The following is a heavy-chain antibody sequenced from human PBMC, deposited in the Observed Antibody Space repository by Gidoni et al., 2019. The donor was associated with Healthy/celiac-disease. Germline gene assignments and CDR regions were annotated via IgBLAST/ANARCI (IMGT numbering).Heavy chain of an antibody. J-gene: IGHJ6*02. V-gene: IGHV1-8*01. CDR1: GYTFTSYD. CDR3: VGGAGYSSSWYYYYYGMDV. D-gene: IGHD6-13*01. CDR2: MNPNSGNT. Sequence: QVQLVQSGAEVKKPGASVKGSCKASGYTFTSYDINWVRQATGQGLEWMGWMNPNSGNTGYAQKLQGRVTMTRNTYISTAYMELSSLRSEDRAVYYCVGGAGYSSSWYYYYYGMDVWGQGTTVTVSS.